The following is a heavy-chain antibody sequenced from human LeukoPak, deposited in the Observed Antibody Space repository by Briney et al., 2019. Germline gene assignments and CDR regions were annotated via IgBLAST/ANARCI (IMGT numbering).Heavy chain of an antibody. CDR3: AKAGIAVPATPEY. D-gene: IGHD6-19*01. CDR2: ISSSGDTT. Sequence: VWSLILSGAASGFTFISYAMNWLRQAPGKGLEGVSVISSSGDTTYYSDSVKGRFIISRDNSKNTLYMQMNSLRAEDTAVYYCAKAGIAVPATPEYCGQGTEVTVSS. J-gene: IGHJ4*02. CDR1: GFTFISYA. V-gene: IGHV3-23*01.